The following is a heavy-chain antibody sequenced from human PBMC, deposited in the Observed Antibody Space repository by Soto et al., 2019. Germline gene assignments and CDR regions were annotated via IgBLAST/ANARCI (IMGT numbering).Heavy chain of an antibody. J-gene: IGHJ4*02. D-gene: IGHD6-13*01. CDR3: VRDLYSGFDD. CDR1: GFNLISNW. V-gene: IGHV3-74*01. Sequence: GGSQTHSCRASGFNLISNWVHSVRPAPGMGLVWVSRISTDGSSTSYADSVKGRFTISRDNAKNTLYLQMNSLRAEDTAVYYCVRDLYSGFDDWGQGTLVTVFS. CDR2: ISTDGSST.